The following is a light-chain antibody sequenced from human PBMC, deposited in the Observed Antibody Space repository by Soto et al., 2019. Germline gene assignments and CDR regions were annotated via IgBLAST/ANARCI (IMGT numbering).Light chain of an antibody. J-gene: IGLJ2*01. CDR3: SSYTSSSTVV. CDR2: EVS. V-gene: IGLV2-14*01. Sequence: QSALTQPASVSGSLGQSITISCTGTSSDVGGYNYVSWYQHHPGQAPKLMIYEVSNRPSGVSNRFSGSKSGNTASLTISGLQADDEADYYCSSYTSSSTVVFGGGTQLTVL. CDR1: SSDVGGYNY.